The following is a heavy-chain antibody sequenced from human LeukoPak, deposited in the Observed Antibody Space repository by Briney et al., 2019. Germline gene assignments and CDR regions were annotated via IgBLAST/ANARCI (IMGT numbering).Heavy chain of an antibody. CDR1: GFTFSSYA. V-gene: IGHV3-23*01. D-gene: IGHD3-22*01. CDR3: AKGSYYDSSGYATPPVYFDY. CDR2: ISGSGGST. Sequence: GGSLRLSCAASGFTFSSYAMSWARQAPGKGLEWVSAISGSGGSTYYADSVKGRFTISRDNSKNTLYLQMNSLRAEDTAVYYCAKGSYYDSSGYATPPVYFDYWGQGTLVTVSS. J-gene: IGHJ4*02.